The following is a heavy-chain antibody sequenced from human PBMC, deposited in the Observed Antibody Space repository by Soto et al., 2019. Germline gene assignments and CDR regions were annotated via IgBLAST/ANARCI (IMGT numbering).Heavy chain of an antibody. CDR1: GASFTGYY. V-gene: IGHV4-34*01. CDR3: AGVQEGIVATH. D-gene: IGHD5-12*01. J-gene: IGHJ4*02. Sequence: QVQLQQWGAGLLKPSETLSLTCAVNGASFTGYYWSWIRQPPGQGLEGIGEIKHWGGTNYSPSLRGXXTXSXXTSKNQFSLKLNSVTGADTAVYYCAGVQEGIVATHWDQGTLVTVSS. CDR2: IKHWGGT.